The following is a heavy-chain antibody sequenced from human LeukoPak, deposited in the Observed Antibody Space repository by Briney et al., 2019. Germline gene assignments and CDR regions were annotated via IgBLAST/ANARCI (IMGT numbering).Heavy chain of an antibody. V-gene: IGHV1-2*02. CDR2: INPNSGGT. CDR1: GYTFTGYY. Sequence: ASVKVSCKASGYTFTGYYMHWVRQAPGQGLEWMGWINPNSGGTNYAQKFQGRVTMTRDTSTSTVYMELSSLRSEDTAVYYCARDLYYYGSGSKFDPWGQGTLVTVSS. D-gene: IGHD3-10*01. J-gene: IGHJ5*02. CDR3: ARDLYYYGSGSKFDP.